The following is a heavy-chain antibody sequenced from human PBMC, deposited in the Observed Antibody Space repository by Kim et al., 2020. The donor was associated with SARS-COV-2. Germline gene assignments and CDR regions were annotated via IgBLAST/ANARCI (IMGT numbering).Heavy chain of an antibody. V-gene: IGHV3-48*03. Sequence: GGSLRLSCGVSGFIFSDFEMIWVRQAPGKGLEWISYISNTGGTISYSDSVKGRFTISRDNAKFSLYLQMDSLRADDTAIYYCVRPVDASMLVFSDYCGQG. D-gene: IGHD5-18*01. CDR2: ISNTGGTI. CDR3: VRPVDASMLVFSDY. CDR1: GFIFSDFE. J-gene: IGHJ4*02.